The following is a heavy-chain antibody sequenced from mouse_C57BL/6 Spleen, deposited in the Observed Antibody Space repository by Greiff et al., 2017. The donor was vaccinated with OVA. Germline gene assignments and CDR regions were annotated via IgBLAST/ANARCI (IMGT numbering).Heavy chain of an antibody. Sequence: SGPELVKPGASVKISCKASGYAFSSSWMNWVKQRPGKGLEWIGRIYPGDGDTNYNGKFKGKATLTADKSSSTAYMQLSSLTSEDSAVYFCARDGSTYWYFDVWGTGTTVTVSS. J-gene: IGHJ1*03. CDR3: ARDGSTYWYFDV. D-gene: IGHD1-1*01. CDR1: GYAFSSSW. V-gene: IGHV1-82*01. CDR2: IYPGDGDT.